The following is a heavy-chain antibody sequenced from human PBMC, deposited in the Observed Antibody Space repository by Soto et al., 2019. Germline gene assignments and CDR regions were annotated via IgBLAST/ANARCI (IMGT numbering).Heavy chain of an antibody. CDR1: GFTFRDYG. CDR3: ARLGRADSWSVCQGQYYFDY. D-gene: IGHD3-3*01. CDR2: ITYDGLNK. V-gene: IGHV3-30*03. J-gene: IGHJ4*02. Sequence: QVQLVESGGGVVQPGRSLRLSCAASGFTFRDYGMNWVRQAPGRGLEWVAVITYDGLNKFYSDSVKGRFAISRDNSKNTVYLQMNSLRTEHTAVYYSARLGRADSWSVCQGQYYFDYWGQGTLVTVSP.